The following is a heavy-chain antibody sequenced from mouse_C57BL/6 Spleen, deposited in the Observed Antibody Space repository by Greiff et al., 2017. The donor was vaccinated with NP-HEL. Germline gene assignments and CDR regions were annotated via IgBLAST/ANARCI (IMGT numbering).Heavy chain of an antibody. D-gene: IGHD2-4*01. CDR2: ISGGGGNT. Sequence: DVQLVESGGGLVKPGGSLKLSCAASGFTFSSYTMSWVRQTPEKRLEWVATISGGGGNTYYPDSVKGRFTISRDNAKNTLYLQMSSLRSEDTALYYCARQRGGYDYDVNYFDYWGQGTTLTVSS. CDR3: ARQRGGYDYDVNYFDY. CDR1: GFTFSSYT. J-gene: IGHJ2*01. V-gene: IGHV5-9*01.